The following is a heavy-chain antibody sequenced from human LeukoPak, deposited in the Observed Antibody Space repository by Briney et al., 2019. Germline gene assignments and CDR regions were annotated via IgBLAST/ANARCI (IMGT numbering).Heavy chain of an antibody. CDR2: ISYDGSNK. Sequence: GRSLRLSCAASGFTFSSYAMHWVRQAPGKGLEWVAVISYDGSNKYYADSVKGRFTISRDNSKNTLYLQMNSLRAEDTAVYYCARDADTTGSYGGAFDIWGQGTMVTVSS. J-gene: IGHJ3*02. D-gene: IGHD1-26*01. CDR3: ARDADTTGSYGGAFDI. CDR1: GFTFSSYA. V-gene: IGHV3-30-3*01.